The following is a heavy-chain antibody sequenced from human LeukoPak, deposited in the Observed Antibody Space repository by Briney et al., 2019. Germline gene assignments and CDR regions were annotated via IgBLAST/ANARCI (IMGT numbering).Heavy chain of an antibody. V-gene: IGHV4-61*02. CDR3: ARESILTGYEFYYYYMDV. J-gene: IGHJ6*03. CDR2: IYTSGST. CDR1: GGSISSGSYY. Sequence: SETLSLTCTVSGGSISSGSYYWSWIRQPAGKGLEWIGRIYTSGSTNYNPSLKSRVTISVDTSKNQFSLKLSSVTAADTAVYYCARESILTGYEFYYYYMDVWGKGTTVTVSS. D-gene: IGHD3-9*01.